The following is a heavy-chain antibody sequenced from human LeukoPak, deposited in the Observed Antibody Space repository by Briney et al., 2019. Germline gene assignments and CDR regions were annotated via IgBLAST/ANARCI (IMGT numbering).Heavy chain of an antibody. V-gene: IGHV1-18*01. J-gene: IGHJ5*02. D-gene: IGHD3-3*01. Sequence: APVKVSCKASGYTFSSYAISWVRQAPGQGLEWMGWISAYNGNTNYAQKLQGRVTMTTDTSTSTAYMELRSLRSDDTAVYYCARGLEWLTRRHTWFDPWGQGTLVTVSS. CDR2: ISAYNGNT. CDR1: GYTFSSYA. CDR3: ARGLEWLTRRHTWFDP.